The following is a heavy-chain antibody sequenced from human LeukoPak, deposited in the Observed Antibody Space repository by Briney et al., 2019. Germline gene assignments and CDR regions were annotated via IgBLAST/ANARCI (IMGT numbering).Heavy chain of an antibody. CDR2: IYTSGST. D-gene: IGHD2-15*01. Sequence: SETLSLTCTVSGGSISSYYWSWIRQPAGKGLEWIGRIYTSGSTNYNPSLKSRVTMSVDTSKNQFSLKLSSVTAADTAVYYCARDRYCSGGSCYVDYWGQGTLLTVSS. CDR3: ARDRYCSGGSCYVDY. CDR1: GGSISSYY. J-gene: IGHJ4*02. V-gene: IGHV4-4*07.